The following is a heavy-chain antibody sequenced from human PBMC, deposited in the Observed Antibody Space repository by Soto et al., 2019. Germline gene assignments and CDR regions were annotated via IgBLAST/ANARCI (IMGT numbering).Heavy chain of an antibody. CDR1: GGSFSGYY. J-gene: IGHJ4*02. Sequence: QVQLQQWGAGLLKPSETLSLTCAVYGGSFSGYYWTWIRQPPGTGLEWIGEINHSGSTNYNPSLKSRVPISVDTSKRQFALKLTCVTGADTAVYYCARDKITGLFDYWGQGTLVTVSS. V-gene: IGHV4-34*01. D-gene: IGHD2-8*02. CDR3: ARDKITGLFDY. CDR2: INHSGST.